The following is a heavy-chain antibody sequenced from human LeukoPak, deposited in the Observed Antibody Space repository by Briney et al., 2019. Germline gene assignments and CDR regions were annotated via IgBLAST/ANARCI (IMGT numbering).Heavy chain of an antibody. Sequence: GGSLRLSCAASGFTFSSYSMNWVRQAPGKGLEWVSSIISSSSYIYYADSVKGRFTISRDNAKKSLYLQMNSLRAEDTAVYYCARVGNYYELGYWGQGTLVTVSS. V-gene: IGHV3-21*01. CDR3: ARVGNYYELGY. CDR2: IISSSSYI. D-gene: IGHD3-22*01. J-gene: IGHJ4*02. CDR1: GFTFSSYS.